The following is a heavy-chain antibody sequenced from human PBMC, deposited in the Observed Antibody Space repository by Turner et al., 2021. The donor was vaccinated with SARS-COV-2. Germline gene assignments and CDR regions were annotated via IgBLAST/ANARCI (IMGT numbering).Heavy chain of an antibody. V-gene: IGHV4-39*01. CDR1: GGSISSSSYY. CDR2: IYYSGST. J-gene: IGHJ4*02. CDR3: ARRRFMSGYSFDY. Sequence: QLQLQESGPGQLKPSETLSLTCTVSGGSISSSSYYWGWIRQPPGKGLEWIGSIYYSGSTYYNQSLKSRVTISVDTSKNQFSRKLSSVTAADTAVYYCARRRFMSGYSFDYWGQGTLVTVSS. D-gene: IGHD3-3*01.